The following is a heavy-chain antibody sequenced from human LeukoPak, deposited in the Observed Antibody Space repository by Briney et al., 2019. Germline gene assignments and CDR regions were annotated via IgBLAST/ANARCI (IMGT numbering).Heavy chain of an antibody. CDR3: ARFSRITWGDWGDAFDI. V-gene: IGHV4-34*01. CDR2: NYDGGNT. CDR1: GGSFSDYF. D-gene: IGHD2-21*02. J-gene: IGHJ3*02. Sequence: SETLSLTCSVYGGSFSDYFWSWIRQSPGKGLECIGENYDGGNTNYNPSLMSRVIVSMEKSKKQFSLVMRSVAAADTAVYYCARFSRITWGDWGDAFDIWGQGTTVIVSS.